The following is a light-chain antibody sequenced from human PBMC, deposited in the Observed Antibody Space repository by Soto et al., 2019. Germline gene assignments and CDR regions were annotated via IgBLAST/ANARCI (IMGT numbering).Light chain of an antibody. Sequence: QSVLTQPPSVSGAPGQRVTISCTGSSSNIGADYDVHWYLQLPGTAPKLLIYGNSNRPSGVPDRFSGSKSGTSASLAITGLQAEDEADYYCQSYDSSLSGSTVFGTGNKVTVL. CDR1: SSNIGADYD. CDR3: QSYDSSLSGSTV. J-gene: IGLJ1*01. V-gene: IGLV1-40*01. CDR2: GNS.